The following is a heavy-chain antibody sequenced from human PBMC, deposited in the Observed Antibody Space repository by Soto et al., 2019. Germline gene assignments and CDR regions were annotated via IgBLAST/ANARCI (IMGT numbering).Heavy chain of an antibody. D-gene: IGHD3-16*01. CDR2: IWYDGSNK. Sequence: GGSLRLSCAASGFTFSSYGMHWVRQAPGKGLEWVAVIWYDGSNKYYADSVKGRFTISRDNSKNTLYLQMNSLRAEDTAVYYCAPIGGGEIFDYWGQGTLVTVSS. J-gene: IGHJ4*02. CDR3: APIGGGEIFDY. CDR1: GFTFSSYG. V-gene: IGHV3-33*01.